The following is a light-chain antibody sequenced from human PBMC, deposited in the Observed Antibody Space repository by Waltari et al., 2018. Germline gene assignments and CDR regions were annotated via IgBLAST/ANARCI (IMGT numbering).Light chain of an antibody. J-gene: IGLJ1*01. CDR3: SSYTSSGPDV. V-gene: IGLV2-14*03. CDR1: SDDVGGYNH. CDR2: DVN. Sequence: QSALTQPASVSGSPGQSVTISCTGTSDDVGGYNHFSWFQQHPGKAPKLMIYDVNNRPAGISNRFSGSKSDNTASRTISGLQAEDGAEYSCSSYTSSGPDVFGSGTKV.